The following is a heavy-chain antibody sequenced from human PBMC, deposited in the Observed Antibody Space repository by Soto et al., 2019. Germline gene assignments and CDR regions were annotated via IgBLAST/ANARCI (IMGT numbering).Heavy chain of an antibody. D-gene: IGHD3-3*01. J-gene: IGHJ4*02. CDR2: IYYSGST. Sequence: SETLSLTCTVSGGSISSGGYYWSWIRQHPGKGLEWIGYIYYSGSTYYNPSLKSRVTISVDTSKNQFSLKLSSVTAADTAVYYCAYSMYYDFWSGYWWCKGTLVTVSS. V-gene: IGHV4-31*03. CDR1: GGSISSGGYY. CDR3: AYSMYYDFWSGYW.